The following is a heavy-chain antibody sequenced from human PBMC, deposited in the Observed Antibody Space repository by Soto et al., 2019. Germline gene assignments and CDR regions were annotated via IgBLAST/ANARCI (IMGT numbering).Heavy chain of an antibody. J-gene: IGHJ3*02. V-gene: IGHV3-30-3*01. CDR1: GFTLSSYA. D-gene: IGHD3-22*01. CDR2: ISYDGSNK. CDR3: ARGGSNRYYYDSSGAFDI. Sequence: LRLSCAASGFTLSSYAMHWVRQAPGKGLEWVAVISYDGSNKYYADSVKGRFTISRDNSKNTLYLQMNSLRAEDTAVYYCARGGSNRYYYDSSGAFDIWGQGTMVTVSS.